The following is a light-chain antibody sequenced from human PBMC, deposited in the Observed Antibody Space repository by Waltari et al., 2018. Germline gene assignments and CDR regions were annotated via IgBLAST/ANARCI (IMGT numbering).Light chain of an antibody. CDR1: SRHVGSYDL. CDR3: SSYTYGGPWV. J-gene: IGLJ2*01. V-gene: IGLV2-23*02. CDR2: EVD. Sequence: SALTQPASVPAPPGQSITISCPGSSRHVGSYDLVDWYQQHPGKAPHLLIYEVDKRPSGVSYRFSGSKSGNAASLTISGLQAEDEAHYFCSSYTYGGPWVFGGGTLLTVL.